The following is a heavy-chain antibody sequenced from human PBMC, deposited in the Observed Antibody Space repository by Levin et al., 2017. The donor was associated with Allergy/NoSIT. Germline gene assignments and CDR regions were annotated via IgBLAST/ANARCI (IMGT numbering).Heavy chain of an antibody. CDR1: GGSISSYY. CDR3: ARRSGGSYYYAYYFDY. D-gene: IGHD2-15*01. J-gene: IGHJ4*02. Sequence: SETLSLTCTVSGGSISSYYWSWIRQPPGKGLEWIGYIYYSGSTNYNPSLKSRVTISVDTSKNQFSLKLSSVTAADTAVYYCARRSGGSYYYAYYFDYWGQGTLVTVSS. CDR2: IYYSGST. V-gene: IGHV4-59*08.